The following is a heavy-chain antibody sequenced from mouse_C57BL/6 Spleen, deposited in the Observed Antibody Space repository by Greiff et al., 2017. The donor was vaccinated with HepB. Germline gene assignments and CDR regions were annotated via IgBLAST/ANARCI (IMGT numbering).Heavy chain of an antibody. CDR3: ARDQGSNYYYWYFDV. CDR1: GFTFSSYA. V-gene: IGHV5-4*01. D-gene: IGHD2-5*01. CDR2: ISDGGSYT. J-gene: IGHJ1*03. Sequence: EVQVVESGGGLVKPGGSLKLSCAASGFTFSSYAMSWVRQTPEKRLEWVATISDGGSYTYYPDNVKGRFTISRDNAKNNLYLQMSHLKSEDTAMYYCARDQGSNYYYWYFDVWGTGTTVTVSS.